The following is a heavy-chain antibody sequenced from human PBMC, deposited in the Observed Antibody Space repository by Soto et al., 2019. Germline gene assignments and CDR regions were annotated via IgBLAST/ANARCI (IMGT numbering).Heavy chain of an antibody. Sequence: EVQLLESGGNLVQPGGSMRLSCAASGFTFGTYAMSWVRQAPGKGLEWVSTITGSGGSTNYADSVKGRFTISRDNSKNPLYPDLTSLSAEDTTLYFCAYDLWGPYSTTCRLGEELFARHEDCWGCMDVWGQGTTVTVSS. V-gene: IGHV3-23*01. J-gene: IGHJ6*02. CDR2: ITGSGGST. D-gene: IGHD3-10*01. CDR1: GFTFGTYA. CDR3: AYDLWGPYSTTCRLGEELFARHEDCWGCMDV.